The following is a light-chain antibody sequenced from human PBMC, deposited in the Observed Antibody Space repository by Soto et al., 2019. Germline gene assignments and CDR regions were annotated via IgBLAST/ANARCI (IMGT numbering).Light chain of an antibody. J-gene: IGKJ4*01. CDR1: QSVSSN. Sequence: EIVMMQSPVTLSVSPGERATLSCRASQSVSSNLAWYQQKPGQAPRLLIYGASTRATGIPARFSGSGSGTEFTLTISSLPSEDFAVYYCQQYNNWLTFGGGTKVDIK. CDR3: QQYNNWLT. CDR2: GAS. V-gene: IGKV3-15*01.